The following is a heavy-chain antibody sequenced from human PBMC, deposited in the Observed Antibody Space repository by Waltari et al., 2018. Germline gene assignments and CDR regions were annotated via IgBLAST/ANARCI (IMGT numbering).Heavy chain of an antibody. D-gene: IGHD3-22*01. J-gene: IGHJ2*01. V-gene: IGHV4-39*07. CDR3: ARDRARYYDSSGYYIYWYFDL. CDR1: GGSISSSSYY. CDR2: IYYSGST. Sequence: QLQLQESGPGLVKPSETLSLTCTVSGGSISSSSYYWGWIRQPPGTGLEWIGSIYYSGSTYYNPSLKSRVTISVDTSKNQFSLKLSSVTAADTAVYYCARDRARYYDSSGYYIYWYFDLWGRGTLVTVSS.